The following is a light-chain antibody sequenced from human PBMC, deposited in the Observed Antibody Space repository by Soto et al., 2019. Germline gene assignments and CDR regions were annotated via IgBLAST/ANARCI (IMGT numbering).Light chain of an antibody. J-gene: IGLJ3*02. CDR2: GVT. CDR3: TSYAGSYSWV. V-gene: IGLV2-14*01. CDR1: NNDIGGYNS. Sequence: QSALTQPASVSGSPGQSITISCTGSNNDIGGYNSVSWYQQHPDKAPKLLIFGVTNRPSGVSDRFSGSKSGNTASLTISALQAEDEADYYCTSYAGSYSWVFGGGTKLTVL.